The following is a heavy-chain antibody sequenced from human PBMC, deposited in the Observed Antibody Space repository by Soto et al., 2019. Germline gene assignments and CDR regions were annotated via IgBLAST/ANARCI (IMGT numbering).Heavy chain of an antibody. CDR2: ISPILGIA. CDR3: ARRPVCCSDFDY. D-gene: IGHD2-15*01. J-gene: IGHJ4*02. CDR1: GGTFSSYT. V-gene: IGHV1-69*02. Sequence: SVKVSCKASGGTFSSYTISWVRQAPGQGLEWMGRISPILGIANYAQKFQGRVTMTTDTSTSTAYMELSSLRSEDTAVYYCARRPVCCSDFDYWGQGTLVTVS.